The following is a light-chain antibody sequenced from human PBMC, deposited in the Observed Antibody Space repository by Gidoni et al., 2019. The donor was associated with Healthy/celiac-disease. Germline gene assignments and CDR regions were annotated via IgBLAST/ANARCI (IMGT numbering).Light chain of an antibody. V-gene: IGKV3-20*01. CDR2: GAS. Sequence: EIVLTPSPGTPSLSPGERATLSCSASQSVSSSYLAWYQQKPGQAPRLLIYGASSRATGIPDRFSGSGSGTDFTLTISRLEPEDFAGYYCRQYGSSPFTFGPGTKVDIK. CDR3: RQYGSSPFT. CDR1: QSVSSSY. J-gene: IGKJ3*01.